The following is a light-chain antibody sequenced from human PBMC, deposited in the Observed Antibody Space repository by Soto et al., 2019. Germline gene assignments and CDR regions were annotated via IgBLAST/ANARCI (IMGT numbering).Light chain of an antibody. V-gene: IGKV1-12*01. Sequence: DIQMTQSPSSVSASVGDRVAITCRASQGVGNWLAWYQQKLGKAPKLLIYAVSSLQSGVPSRFSGTGSETDFTLTISSLQPEDFATYYCQQANSFPFTFGQGTRLEIK. CDR2: AVS. CDR3: QQANSFPFT. J-gene: IGKJ5*01. CDR1: QGVGNW.